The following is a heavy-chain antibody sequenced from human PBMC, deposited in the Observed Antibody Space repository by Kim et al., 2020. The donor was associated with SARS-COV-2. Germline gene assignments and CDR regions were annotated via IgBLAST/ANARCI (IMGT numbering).Heavy chain of an antibody. D-gene: IGHD6-19*01. J-gene: IGHJ4*02. V-gene: IGHV4-39*07. CDR2: IYYSGST. Sequence: SETLSLTCTVSGGSISSSSYYWGWIRQPPGKGLEWIGSIYYSGSTYYNPSLKSRVTISVDTSKNQFSLKLSSVTAADTAVYYCARTNSGWSPRAEREFDYWGQGTLVTVSS. CDR3: ARTNSGWSPRAEREFDY. CDR1: GGSISSSSYY.